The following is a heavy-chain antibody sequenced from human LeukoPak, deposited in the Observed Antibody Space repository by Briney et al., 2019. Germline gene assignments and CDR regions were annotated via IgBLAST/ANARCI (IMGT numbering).Heavy chain of an antibody. CDR1: GYKFTNYI. J-gene: IGHJ6*02. CDR2: ISPYNGNR. Sequence: ASVNVSCKASGYKFTNYIISWVRQAPGQGLEWMGWISPYNGNRKYAQKLQGRVTMTRDTSISTAYMELSRLRSDDTAVYYCARGNDFWSGYTLLYYYYGMDVWGQGTTVTVSS. CDR3: ARGNDFWSGYTLLYYYYGMDV. V-gene: IGHV1-18*01. D-gene: IGHD3-3*01.